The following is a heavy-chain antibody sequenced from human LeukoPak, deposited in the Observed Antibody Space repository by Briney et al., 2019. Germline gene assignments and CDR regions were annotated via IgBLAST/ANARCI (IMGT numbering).Heavy chain of an antibody. CDR1: GFSFRSYE. J-gene: IGHJ4*02. V-gene: IGHV3-23*01. Sequence: GGSLRLSCAASGFSFRSYEMKWVRQAPEKGLEWVSAISGSGGSTYYADSVKGRFTISRDNSKNTLYLQMNSLRAEDTAVYYCAKCIVGATAPFDYWGQGTLVTVSS. CDR3: AKCIVGATAPFDY. CDR2: ISGSGGST. D-gene: IGHD1-26*01.